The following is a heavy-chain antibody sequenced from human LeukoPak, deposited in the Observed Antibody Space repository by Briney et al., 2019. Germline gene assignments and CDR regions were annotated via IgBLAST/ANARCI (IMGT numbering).Heavy chain of an antibody. J-gene: IGHJ1*01. CDR2: IRSTANGYAT. V-gene: IGHV3-73*01. Sequence: GGSLRLSCAASGFTFSGSALHWVRQASGKGLEWVGRIRSTANGYATAYAASVKGRFTISRDNSKNTLYLQMNSLRAEDTAVYYCARGGKRALAGTRSPQYFQHWGQGTQVTVSS. D-gene: IGHD6-19*01. CDR3: ARGGKRALAGTRSPQYFQH. CDR1: GFTFSGSA.